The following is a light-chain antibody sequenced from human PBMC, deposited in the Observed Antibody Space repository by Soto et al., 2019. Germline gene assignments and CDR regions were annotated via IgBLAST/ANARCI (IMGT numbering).Light chain of an antibody. V-gene: IGKV3-20*01. CDR2: GAS. CDR1: QSIGYY. Sequence: EIWLRQSPATLSLSPGERATLSCRASQSIGYYLAWYQEKPGQAPRLLIYGASNRATGIPDSLSGSGSGTDFTLTISRLAPEDFAVYYCQQYGSSGTFGQGTKVDI. CDR3: QQYGSSGT. J-gene: IGKJ1*01.